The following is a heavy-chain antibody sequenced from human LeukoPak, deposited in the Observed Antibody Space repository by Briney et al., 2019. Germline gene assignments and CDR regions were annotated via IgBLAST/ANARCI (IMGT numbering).Heavy chain of an antibody. J-gene: IGHJ4*02. CDR1: GGTFSSYA. V-gene: IGHV1-46*01. Sequence: ASVKVSCKASGGTFSSYAISWVRQAPGQGLEWMGIINPSGGSTSYAQKFQGRVTMTRDMSTSTVYMELSSLRSEDTAVYYCARGIAVAGDAGFDYWGQGTLVTVSS. D-gene: IGHD6-19*01. CDR2: INPSGGST. CDR3: ARGIAVAGDAGFDY.